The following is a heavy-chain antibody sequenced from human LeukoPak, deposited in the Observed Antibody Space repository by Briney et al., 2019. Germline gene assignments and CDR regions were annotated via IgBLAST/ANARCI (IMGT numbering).Heavy chain of an antibody. J-gene: IGHJ6*03. CDR1: GFTFSAST. CDR2: IRNKANNYAT. V-gene: IGHV3-73*01. D-gene: IGHD1-14*01. Sequence: GGSLRLSCAASGFTFSASTIHRLRQAPGRGPEWIARIRNKANNYATAYAPSVTGRFTISRDDSMSTTYLQMSGLKSEDTAVYYCARLIRYPSSGNYTHVWGKGTTVTVSS. CDR3: ARLIRYPSSGNYTHV.